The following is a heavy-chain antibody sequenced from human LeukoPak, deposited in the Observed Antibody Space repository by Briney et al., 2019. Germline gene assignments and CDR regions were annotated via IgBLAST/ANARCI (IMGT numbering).Heavy chain of an antibody. CDR2: FDPEDGET. D-gene: IGHD5-18*01. J-gene: IGHJ4*02. V-gene: IGHV1-24*01. CDR3: ATDGDRYGYELDY. CDR1: GYTLTELS. Sequence: GASVKVSCKVSGYTLTELSMHWVRQAPGKGLEWIGGFDPEDGETINAQKFQGRVTMTEDTSTDTAYMELSSLRSEGTAVYYCATDGDRYGYELDYWGQGTLVTVSS.